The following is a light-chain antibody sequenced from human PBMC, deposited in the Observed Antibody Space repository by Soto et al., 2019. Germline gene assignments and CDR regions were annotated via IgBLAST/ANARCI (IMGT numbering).Light chain of an antibody. CDR3: LSWKT. J-gene: IGKJ1*01. CDR2: GAS. Sequence: EIVLTQSPGTLSLSPGERATLSCRASQSVSSSYLAWYQQKPGQAPRLLIYGASSRATGIPDRFSGSGSGTDFTLTISRLEPEDFAVYYCLSWKTFGQGTKVDIK. V-gene: IGKV3-20*01. CDR1: QSVSSSY.